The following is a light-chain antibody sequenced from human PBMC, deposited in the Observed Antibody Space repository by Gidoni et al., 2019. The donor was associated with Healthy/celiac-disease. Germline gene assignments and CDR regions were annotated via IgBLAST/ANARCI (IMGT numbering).Light chain of an antibody. CDR1: QSSSSY. CDR2: AAS. J-gene: IGKJ2*01. V-gene: IGKV1-39*01. CDR3: QQSYSTPRT. Sequence: DIHMTQSPSSLSASVGDRVTITCRASQSSSSYLNWYQQKPGKAPKLLIYAASSLQSGVPSRFSGSGSGTDFTLTISSLQPEDFATYYCQQSYSTPRTFXQXTKLEIK.